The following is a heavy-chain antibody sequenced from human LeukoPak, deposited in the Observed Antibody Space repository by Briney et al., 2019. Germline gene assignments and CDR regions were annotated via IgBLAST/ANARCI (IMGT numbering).Heavy chain of an antibody. D-gene: IGHD6-19*01. CDR3: ARGGAGRENWFDP. J-gene: IGHJ5*02. CDR1: GFTFSSYW. Sequence: GGSLRLSCAASGFTFSSYWMHWVRQGSGKGLVWVSRIKTDGSSTTYADSVKGRFTISRDNAKNTLYLEMNSLRADDTAVYYCARGGAGRENWFDPWGLGTQVTVST. CDR2: IKTDGSST. V-gene: IGHV3-74*01.